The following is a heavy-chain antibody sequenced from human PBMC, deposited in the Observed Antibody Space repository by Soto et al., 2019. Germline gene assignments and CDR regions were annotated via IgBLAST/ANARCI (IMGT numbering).Heavy chain of an antibody. CDR2: IYYSGST. Sequence: SETLSLTCTVSGGSISSGGYYWSWTRQHPGKGLEWIGYIYYSGSTYYNPSLKSRVTISVDTSKNQFSLKLSSVTAADTAVYYCARGDWNYDLDYWGQGTLVTVSS. D-gene: IGHD1-7*01. J-gene: IGHJ4*02. CDR3: ARGDWNYDLDY. V-gene: IGHV4-31*03. CDR1: GGSISSGGYY.